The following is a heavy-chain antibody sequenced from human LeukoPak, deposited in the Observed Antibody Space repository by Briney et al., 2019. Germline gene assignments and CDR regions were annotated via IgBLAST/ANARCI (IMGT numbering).Heavy chain of an antibody. J-gene: IGHJ6*04. CDR1: GFTFSTYW. CDR2: IWYDGSNQ. V-gene: IGHV3-33*08. CDR3: ARDISARRLDV. Sequence: PGGSLRLSCAASGFTFSTYWMSWVRQAPGKGLEWVAVIWYDGSNQYYADSVKGRYTISRDNSKNTLYLQMNSLRAEDTAVYYSARDISARRLDVWGKGTTVTVSS. D-gene: IGHD3-16*01.